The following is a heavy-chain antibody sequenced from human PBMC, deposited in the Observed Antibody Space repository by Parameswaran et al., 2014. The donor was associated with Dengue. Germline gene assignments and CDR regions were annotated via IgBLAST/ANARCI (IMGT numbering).Heavy chain of an antibody. Sequence: SWVRQAPGQGLEWMGRIIPILGIANYAQKFQGRVAITADKSTSTAYMELSSLRSEDTAVYYCASYYDFWSGYYRGSRYYYMDVWGKGTTVTVSS. D-gene: IGHD3-3*01. CDR2: IIPILGIA. J-gene: IGHJ6*03. CDR3: ASYYDFWSGYYRGSRYYYMDV. V-gene: IGHV1-69*02.